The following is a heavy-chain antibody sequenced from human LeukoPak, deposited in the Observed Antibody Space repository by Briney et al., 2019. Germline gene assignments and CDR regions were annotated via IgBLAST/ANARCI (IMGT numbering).Heavy chain of an antibody. J-gene: IGHJ3*02. CDR1: GASINSYY. CDR2: IYSSGST. Sequence: SETLSLTCTVSGASINSYYWSWIRQPPGKGLEWIGYIYSSGSTNYNPSLKSRVTISVDTSKNQFSLKLSSVTAADTAVYYCAGTYYDILTGYSSAFDIWGQGTMVTVSS. CDR3: AGTYYDILTGYSSAFDI. V-gene: IGHV4-4*08. D-gene: IGHD3-9*01.